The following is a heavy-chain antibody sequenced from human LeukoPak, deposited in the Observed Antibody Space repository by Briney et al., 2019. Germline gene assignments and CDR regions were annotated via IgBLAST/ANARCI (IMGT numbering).Heavy chain of an antibody. CDR3: ARDYYDSSGYRSPFDY. Sequence: SQTFSLTCAISGNSVSSNSAAWNWIRQSPSRGLEWLGRTYYRSKWYNDYAVSVKSRITINPDTSKNQFSLQLSSVTPEDTAVYYCARDYYDSSGYRSPFDYWGQGTLVTVSS. CDR1: GNSVSSNSAA. CDR2: TYYRSKWYN. D-gene: IGHD3-22*01. V-gene: IGHV6-1*01. J-gene: IGHJ4*02.